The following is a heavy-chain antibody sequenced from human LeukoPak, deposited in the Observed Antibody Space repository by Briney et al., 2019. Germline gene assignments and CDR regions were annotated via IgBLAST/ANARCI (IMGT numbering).Heavy chain of an antibody. CDR1: GLTFSSYA. V-gene: IGHV3-30-3*01. D-gene: IGHD3-22*01. J-gene: IGHJ4*02. CDR3: ARRDSSGSLDFDY. Sequence: GGSLRLSCAASGLTFSSYAMSWVRQAPGKGLEWVAVISYDGSNKYYADSVKGRFTISRDNSKNTLYLQMNSLRAEDTAVYYCARRDSSGSLDFDYWGQGTLVTVSS. CDR2: ISYDGSNK.